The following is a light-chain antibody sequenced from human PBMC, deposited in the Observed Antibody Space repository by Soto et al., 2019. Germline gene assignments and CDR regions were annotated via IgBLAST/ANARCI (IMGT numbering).Light chain of an antibody. Sequence: QSALTQPASVSGSPGQSITISCTGTSSDVGGYNYVSWYQQHPGKAPKLMIYDVTHRPSGVSYRFSGSKSGNTASLTISGLQAEDEADYYRTSYTSSSTYVFGTGTKLTVL. J-gene: IGLJ1*01. CDR2: DVT. CDR1: SSDVGGYNY. V-gene: IGLV2-14*01. CDR3: TSYTSSSTYV.